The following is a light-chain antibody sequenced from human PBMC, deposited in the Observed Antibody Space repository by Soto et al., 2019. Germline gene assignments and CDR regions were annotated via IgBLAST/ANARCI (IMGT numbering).Light chain of an antibody. CDR1: QSISSY. CDR2: DAS. Sequence: EIVLTQSPATLSLSPGRRANLSCGASQSISSYLAWYQQKPGLAPRLLIYDASTRATGIPVRFSGSGSGTDFTLTISRLEPEDFAVYYCQQYGSSPTWTFGQGTKVDIK. V-gene: IGKV3D-20*01. CDR3: QQYGSSPTWT. J-gene: IGKJ1*01.